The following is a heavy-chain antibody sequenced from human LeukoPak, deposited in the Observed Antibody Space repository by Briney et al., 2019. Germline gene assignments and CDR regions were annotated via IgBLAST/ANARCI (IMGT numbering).Heavy chain of an antibody. D-gene: IGHD3-22*01. V-gene: IGHV3-23*01. CDR2: IRGSGDGT. CDR1: GFTFTNYA. J-gene: IGHJ4*02. CDR3: ARDIGPGAMIVVALDY. Sequence: GGSLRLSCAASGFTFTNYAMNWVRQAPGKGMEWVSAIRGSGDGTYYADSVKGRFTISRDNAKNSLYLQMNSLRAEDTAVYYCARDIGPGAMIVVALDYWGQGTLVTVSS.